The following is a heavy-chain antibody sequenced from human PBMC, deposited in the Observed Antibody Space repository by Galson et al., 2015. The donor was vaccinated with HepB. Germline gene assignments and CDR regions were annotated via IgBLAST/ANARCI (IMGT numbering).Heavy chain of an antibody. CDR1: GYTFTGYY. D-gene: IGHD3-16*02. CDR3: ARDFGLGELSFDY. J-gene: IGHJ4*02. V-gene: IGHV1-2*02. CDR2: INPDSGDT. Sequence: SVKVSCKASGYTFTGYYVHWVRQAPGQGLEWMGWINPDSGDTNYVQKFQDRVTMTRDTSINTAYMEMTRLTSDDTAVYFCARDFGLGELSFDYWGQGTLVTVSS.